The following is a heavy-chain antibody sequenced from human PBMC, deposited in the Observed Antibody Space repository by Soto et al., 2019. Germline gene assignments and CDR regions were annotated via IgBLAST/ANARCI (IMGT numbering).Heavy chain of an antibody. V-gene: IGHV3-48*02. CDR2: ISPSGVTI. Sequence: EVLLVESGGGLVQSGGSLRLSCAASTSTFSRYGMNWVRQARGKGLEWISFISPSGVTIYYADSVRGRFTISRDNAKKSLFLQMNTLRDDVTAVYYYVRGGTTVATIGDHWGQGTLVTVSS. CDR1: TSTFSRYG. CDR3: VRGGTTVATIGDH. D-gene: IGHD4-17*01. J-gene: IGHJ4*02.